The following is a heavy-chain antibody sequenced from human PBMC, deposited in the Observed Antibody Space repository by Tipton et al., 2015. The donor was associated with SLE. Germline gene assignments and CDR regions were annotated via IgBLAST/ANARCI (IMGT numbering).Heavy chain of an antibody. V-gene: IGHV4-59*08. D-gene: IGHD3-16*02. J-gene: IGHJ3*02. Sequence: TLSLTCSVSGGSITDFYWSWLRKPPGKGLQWIGFMFYIGNSEYNPSLKSRVAISIDTSKNQFSLKLSSVTAADTAVYYCARGDLYDYIWGSYRLDAFDIWGQGTMVTVSS. CDR2: MFYIGNS. CDR3: ARGDLYDYIWGSYRLDAFDI. CDR1: GGSITDFY.